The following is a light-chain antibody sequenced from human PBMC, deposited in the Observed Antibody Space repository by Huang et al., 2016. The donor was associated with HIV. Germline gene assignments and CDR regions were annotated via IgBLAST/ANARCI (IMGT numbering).Light chain of an antibody. J-gene: IGKJ4*01. Sequence: PASTGDRVTITCRASQNVGTSLAWYQQRPGRAPVLLIDDASTLQRGVPSRFSGSGSRTVFTLTIGCLQVEDAATYYCQHSDGLSPLTFGGGT. CDR3: QHSDGLSPLT. CDR1: QNVGTS. CDR2: DAS. V-gene: IGKV1-8*01.